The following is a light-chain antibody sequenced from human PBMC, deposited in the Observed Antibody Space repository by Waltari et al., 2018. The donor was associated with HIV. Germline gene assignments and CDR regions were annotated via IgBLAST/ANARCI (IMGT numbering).Light chain of an antibody. CDR2: EVT. J-gene: IGLJ2*01. CDR1: RSYVGGFIY. V-gene: IGLV2-14*03. CDR3: SSYTSSSLEI. Sequence: QSALTPAASVSGSPGQSTPISRTRTRSYVGGFIYVSWYQQHPGKAPKLMIYEVTNRPSGVSNRFSGSKSGNTASLTISGLQVEDEADYYCSSYTSSSLEIFGGGTKLTVL.